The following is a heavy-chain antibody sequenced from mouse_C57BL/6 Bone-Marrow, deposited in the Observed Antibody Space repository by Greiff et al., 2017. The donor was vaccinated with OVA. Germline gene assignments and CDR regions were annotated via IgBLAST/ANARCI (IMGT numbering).Heavy chain of an antibody. CDR3: ARHSNYVDAMDY. CDR1: GFTFSDYY. Sequence: EVKLEESGGGLVQPGGSLKLSCAASGFTFSDYYMYWVRQTPEKRLEWVAYISNGGGSTYYPDTVKGRFTISRDNAKNTLYLQMSRLKSEDTAMYYCARHSNYVDAMDYWGQGASVTVSS. J-gene: IGHJ4*01. D-gene: IGHD2-5*01. V-gene: IGHV5-12*01. CDR2: ISNGGGST.